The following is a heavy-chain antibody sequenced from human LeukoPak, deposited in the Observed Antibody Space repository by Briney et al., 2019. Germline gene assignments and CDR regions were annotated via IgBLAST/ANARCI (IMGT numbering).Heavy chain of an antibody. CDR3: ARQEYCSGGSCYTWFDP. J-gene: IGHJ5*02. CDR1: GYSINNYW. Sequence: GESLKISCKGSGYSINNYWIGWVRQMPGKGLEWMGIIYPADSDIRYSPSFQGQVTISADKSISSAYLQWSSLKASDTAMYYCARQEYCSGGSCYTWFDPWGQGTLVIVSS. D-gene: IGHD2-15*01. V-gene: IGHV5-51*01. CDR2: IYPADSDI.